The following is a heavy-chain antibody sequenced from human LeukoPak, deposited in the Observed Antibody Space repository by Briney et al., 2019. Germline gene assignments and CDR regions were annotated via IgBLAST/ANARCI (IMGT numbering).Heavy chain of an antibody. CDR1: GGSISSYY. V-gene: IGHV4-59*01. Sequence: SETLSLTCTVSGGSISSYYWSWIRQPPGKGLVWIGYIHYSGSTNYNPSLKSRVTVSVDTSNNQFSLKLSSVTAADTAVYYCARVSWFPGTSYYYMDVWGKGTTVTVSS. CDR3: ARVSWFPGTSYYYMDV. J-gene: IGHJ6*03. D-gene: IGHD1-1*01. CDR2: IHYSGST.